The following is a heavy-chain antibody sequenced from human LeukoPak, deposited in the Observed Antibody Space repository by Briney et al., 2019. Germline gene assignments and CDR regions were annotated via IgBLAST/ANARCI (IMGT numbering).Heavy chain of an antibody. D-gene: IGHD3-22*01. V-gene: IGHV1-2*02. J-gene: IGHJ4*02. CDR3: ARAGGVHYYDSSGYYPDY. CDR2: INPNSGGT. Sequence: GASVKVSCKASGYTFTGYYMHWVRQAPGQGLEWMGWINPNSGGTNYAQKFQGRVTMTRDTSISTAYMELSRLRSDDTAVCYCARAGGVHYYDSSGYYPDYWGQGTLVTVSS. CDR1: GYTFTGYY.